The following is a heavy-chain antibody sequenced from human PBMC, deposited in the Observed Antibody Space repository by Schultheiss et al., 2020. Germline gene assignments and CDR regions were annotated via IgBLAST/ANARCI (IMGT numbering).Heavy chain of an antibody. V-gene: IGHV3-30*04. CDR1: GFTFSSYA. Sequence: GGSLRLSCAASGFTFSSYAMHWVRQAPGKGLEWVAVISYDGSNKYYADSVKGRFTISRDNSKNTLYLQMNSLRSEDTAVYYCARSVGHDACDIWGPGTMGTVSS. D-gene: IGHD4-23*01. CDR2: ISYDGSNK. J-gene: IGHJ3*02. CDR3: ARSVGHDACDI.